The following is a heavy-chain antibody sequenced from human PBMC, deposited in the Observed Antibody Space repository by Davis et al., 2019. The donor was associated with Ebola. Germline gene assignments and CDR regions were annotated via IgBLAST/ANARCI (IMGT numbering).Heavy chain of an antibody. J-gene: IGHJ6*02. CDR1: GYTFTSYG. CDR3: ARAEGYYGSGSYSRHYGMDV. V-gene: IGHV1-18*01. Sequence: ASVKVSCKASGYTFTSYGISWVRQAPGQGLEWMGWISAYNGNTNYAQKLQGRVTMTTDTSTSTAYMELRSLRSDDTAVYYCARAEGYYGSGSYSRHYGMDVWGQGTTVTVSS. D-gene: IGHD3-10*01. CDR2: ISAYNGNT.